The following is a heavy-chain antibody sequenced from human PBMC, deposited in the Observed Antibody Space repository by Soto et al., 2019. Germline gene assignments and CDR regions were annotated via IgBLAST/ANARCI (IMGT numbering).Heavy chain of an antibody. V-gene: IGHV1-18*01. CDR1: GYTFTSYG. J-gene: IGHJ3*02. CDR2: ISAYNGNT. CDR3: ATSVYSSGIDAFDS. Sequence: QVQLVQSGAEVKKPGASVKVSCKASGYTFTSYGISWVRQAPGQGLEWMGWISAYNGNTNYAQKLQGRGTMTTDTATSTAYMELRSLRSDDTSVYYCATSVYSSGIDAFDSWVQGTMVTVS. D-gene: IGHD6-19*01.